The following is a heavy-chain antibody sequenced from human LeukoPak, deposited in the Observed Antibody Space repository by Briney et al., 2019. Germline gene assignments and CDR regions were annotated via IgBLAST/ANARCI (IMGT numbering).Heavy chain of an antibody. D-gene: IGHD6-6*01. CDR3: ARVQRLAAIDY. Sequence: GGSLRLSCAASGFTFSSYGMHWVRQAPGKGLEWVAVISYDGSNKYYADSVKGRFTISRDNSKNTLYLQMNSLRAEDTAVYYSARVQRLAAIDYWGQGTLVTVSS. V-gene: IGHV3-30*19. CDR2: ISYDGSNK. CDR1: GFTFSSYG. J-gene: IGHJ4*02.